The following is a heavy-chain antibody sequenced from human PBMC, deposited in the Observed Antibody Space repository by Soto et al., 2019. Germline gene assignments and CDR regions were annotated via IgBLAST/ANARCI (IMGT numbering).Heavy chain of an antibody. Sequence: GGSLRLSCSASGFTFSSFWMTWVRQTPGRGLERVANIKEDGSQKYYVDSVKGRFTISRDNAKNSLYLQMNSLRADDTAVYYCVRDRGWFTFDYWGQGILVTAPQ. CDR1: GFTFSSFW. D-gene: IGHD6-19*01. CDR2: IKEDGSQK. CDR3: VRDRGWFTFDY. V-gene: IGHV3-7*01. J-gene: IGHJ4*02.